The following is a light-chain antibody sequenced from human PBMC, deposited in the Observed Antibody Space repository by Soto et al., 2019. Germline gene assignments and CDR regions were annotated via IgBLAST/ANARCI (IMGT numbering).Light chain of an antibody. CDR2: AAS. CDR1: QSIISY. V-gene: IGKV1-39*01. Sequence: EIQMTQSPASLSASVGDRITITCRASQSIISYLTWFQQKPGKAPKLLIHAASSLQSGAPSRFSGSGSGTDFTLTISSLQPEDFATYYCQQSYSTPAPTFGGGTKVDIK. J-gene: IGKJ4*01. CDR3: QQSYSTPAPT.